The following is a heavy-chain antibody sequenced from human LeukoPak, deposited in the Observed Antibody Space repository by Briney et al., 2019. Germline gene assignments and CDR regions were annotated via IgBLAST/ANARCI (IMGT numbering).Heavy chain of an antibody. V-gene: IGHV3-48*04. J-gene: IGHJ4*02. D-gene: IGHD3-22*01. CDR1: GFTFSSYS. CDR2: ISSTSSMI. CDR3: VRDHYYDSSGYTPFDS. Sequence: GGSLRLSCAASGFTFSSYSMNWVRQAPGRGLEWISYISSTSSMINYADSVKGRFTISRDSAKSSLYLQMNSLRAEDAAVYYCVRDHYYDSSGYTPFDSWGQGTLVTVSS.